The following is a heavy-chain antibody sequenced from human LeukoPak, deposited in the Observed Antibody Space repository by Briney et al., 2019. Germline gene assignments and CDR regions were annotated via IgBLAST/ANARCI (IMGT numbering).Heavy chain of an antibody. CDR1: GFTFSDYY. V-gene: IGHV3-11*04. Sequence: GGSLRLSCAASGFTFSDYYMSWIRQAPGKGLEWASYISSSGSTIYYADSVKGRFTISRDNAKNSLYLQMNSLRAEDTAVYYCAREEIAVAGAYFDYWGQGTLVTVSS. J-gene: IGHJ4*02. D-gene: IGHD6-19*01. CDR2: ISSSGSTI. CDR3: AREEIAVAGAYFDY.